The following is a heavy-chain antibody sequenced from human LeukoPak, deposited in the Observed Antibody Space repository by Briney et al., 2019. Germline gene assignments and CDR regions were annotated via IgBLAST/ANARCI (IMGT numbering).Heavy chain of an antibody. CDR2: INHSGST. D-gene: IGHD6-13*01. Sequence: KASETLSLTCAVYGGSFSGYYWSWIRQPPGKGLEWVGEINHSGSTNYNPSLKSRVTISVDTSKNQFSLKLSSVTAADTAVYYCARHLEGSRWYWFDPWGQGTLVTVSS. CDR1: GGSFSGYY. V-gene: IGHV4-34*01. J-gene: IGHJ5*02. CDR3: ARHLEGSRWYWFDP.